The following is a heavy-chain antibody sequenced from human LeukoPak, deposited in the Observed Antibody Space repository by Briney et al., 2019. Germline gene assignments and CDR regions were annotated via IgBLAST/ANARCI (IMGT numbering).Heavy chain of an antibody. Sequence: SETLSLTCTVSGGSISSSSYYWGWIRQPPGKGLEWIGSIYYSGSTYYNPSLKSRVTTSVDTSKNQFSLKLSSVTAADTAVYYCATTIRDYFDYWGQGTLVTVSS. CDR3: ATTIRDYFDY. J-gene: IGHJ4*02. V-gene: IGHV4-39*01. D-gene: IGHD3-10*01. CDR1: GGSISSSSYY. CDR2: IYYSGST.